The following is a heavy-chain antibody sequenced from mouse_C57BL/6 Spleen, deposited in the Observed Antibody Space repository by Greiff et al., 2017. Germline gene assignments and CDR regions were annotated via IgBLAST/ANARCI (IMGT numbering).Heavy chain of an antibody. V-gene: IGHV1-9*01. CDR1: GYTFTGYW. Sequence: QVQLKQSGAELMKPGASVKLSCKATGYTFTGYWIEWVKQRPGHGLEWIGEILPGSGSTNYNEKFKGKATFTADTSSNTAYVQLSSLTTEDSAIYYCASGTGTRYFDYWGQGTTLTVSS. CDR3: ASGTGTRYFDY. CDR2: ILPGSGST. D-gene: IGHD4-1*01. J-gene: IGHJ2*01.